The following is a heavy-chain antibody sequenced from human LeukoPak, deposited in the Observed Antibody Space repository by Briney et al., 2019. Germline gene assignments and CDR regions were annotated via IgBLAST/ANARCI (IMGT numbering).Heavy chain of an antibody. D-gene: IGHD4-17*01. CDR2: INPNSGGT. J-gene: IGHJ1*01. CDR1: GYTFTGYY. V-gene: IGHV1-2*02. Sequence: GASVKVSCKTSGYTFTGYYMHWVRQAPGQGLEWMGWINPNSGGTNYAQKFQGRVTMTRDTSISTAYMELSSLRSDDTAVYYCARDDYGDYVDFQHWGQGTLVTVSS. CDR3: ARDDYGDYVDFQH.